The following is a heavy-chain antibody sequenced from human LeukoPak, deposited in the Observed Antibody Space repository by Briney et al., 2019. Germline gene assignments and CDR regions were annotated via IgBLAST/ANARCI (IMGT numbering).Heavy chain of an antibody. CDR3: ARDPRNKGFDP. Sequence: GGSLRLSCAASGFTFSGYWMHWARQSPGEGLVWVSCIKGDGSDTRYADSVKGRFTISRDNAKNTLYLQMNSLRVEDTAVYYCARDPRNKGFDPWGQGTLVTVSS. J-gene: IGHJ5*02. D-gene: IGHD1/OR15-1a*01. V-gene: IGHV3-74*01. CDR2: IKGDGSDT. CDR1: GFTFSGYW.